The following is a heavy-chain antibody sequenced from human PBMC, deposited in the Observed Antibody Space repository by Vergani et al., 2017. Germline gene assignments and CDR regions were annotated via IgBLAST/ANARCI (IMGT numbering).Heavy chain of an antibody. Sequence: EVQLVETGGGLFQPGGSLRLSCAASGFTVSSNYMSWVRQAPGKGLEWVSVIYSGGSTYYADSVKGRFTISRDNSKNTLYLQMNSLRAEDTAVYYCATGRESYYGYYYYMDVWGKGTTVTVSS. CDR1: GFTVSSNY. CDR2: IYSGGST. D-gene: IGHD1-26*01. CDR3: ATGRESYYGYYYYMDV. J-gene: IGHJ6*03. V-gene: IGHV3-53*02.